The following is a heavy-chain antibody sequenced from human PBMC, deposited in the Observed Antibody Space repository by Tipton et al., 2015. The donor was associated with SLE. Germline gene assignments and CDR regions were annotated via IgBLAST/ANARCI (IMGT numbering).Heavy chain of an antibody. Sequence: TLSLTCAVYGGSISSSSYYWGWIRQPPGKGLEWIGSIYYSGSTYYNPSLKSRVTISVDKSKNQFSLKLSSVTAADTAVYYCAREGYSSGWSDYWGQGTLVTVSS. J-gene: IGHJ4*02. D-gene: IGHD6-19*01. V-gene: IGHV4-39*07. CDR2: IYYSGST. CDR1: GGSISSSSYY. CDR3: AREGYSSGWSDY.